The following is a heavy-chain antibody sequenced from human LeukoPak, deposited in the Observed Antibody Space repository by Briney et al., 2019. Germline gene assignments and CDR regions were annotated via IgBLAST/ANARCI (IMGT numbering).Heavy chain of an antibody. CDR2: IYYSGST. CDR3: ARDVSINWFYY. CDR1: GGSISSYY. D-gene: IGHD6-13*01. Sequence: SETLSLTCTVSGGSISSYYWSWIRQPPGKGLEWIGYIYYSGSTNYNPSLKSRVTISVDTSKNQFSLKLSSVTAADTAVYYCARDVSINWFYYWGQGTLVTVSS. J-gene: IGHJ4*02. V-gene: IGHV4-59*01.